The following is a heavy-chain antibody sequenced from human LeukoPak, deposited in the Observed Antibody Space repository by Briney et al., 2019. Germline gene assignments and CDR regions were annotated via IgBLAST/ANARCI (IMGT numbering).Heavy chain of an antibody. D-gene: IGHD3-3*01. Sequence: GASVKVSCKASGYTFTSYDINWVRQATGQGLEWMGWMNPNSGNTGYAQKFQGRVTMTRNTSISTAYMELSSLRSEDTAVYYCARGLPDFWSGYYTGDDYWGQGTLVTVPS. CDR3: ARGLPDFWSGYYTGDDY. J-gene: IGHJ4*02. CDR1: GYTFTSYD. V-gene: IGHV1-8*01. CDR2: MNPNSGNT.